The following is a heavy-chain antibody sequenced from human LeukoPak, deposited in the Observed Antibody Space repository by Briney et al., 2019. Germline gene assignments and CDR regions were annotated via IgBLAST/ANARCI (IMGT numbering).Heavy chain of an antibody. CDR2: INPNSGGT. CDR3: ARVFTFGGTNY. V-gene: IGHV1-2*02. J-gene: IGHJ4*02. CDR1: GYTFTSYG. D-gene: IGHD3-16*01. Sequence: GASVKVSCKASGYTFTSYGISWVRQAPGQGLEWMGWINPNSGGTNYAQKFQGRVTMTRDTSISTAYMELSRLRSDDTAVYYCARVFTFGGTNYWGQGTLVTVSS.